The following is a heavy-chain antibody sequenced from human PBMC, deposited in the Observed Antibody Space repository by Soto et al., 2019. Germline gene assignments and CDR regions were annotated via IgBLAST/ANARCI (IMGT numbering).Heavy chain of an antibody. D-gene: IGHD3-10*01. CDR3: ARMESGYRKDYFYYGMDV. V-gene: IGHV1-2*02. J-gene: IGHJ6*02. Sequence: ASVKVSCKASGYTFTDYNIHWVRQAPGQGLEWVGWINPNNGDTNHEQMFQGRVTMTRDTSITTAYMELSSLRSDDTAVYYCARMESGYRKDYFYYGMDVWGQGTTVTVSS. CDR2: INPNNGDT. CDR1: GYTFTDYN.